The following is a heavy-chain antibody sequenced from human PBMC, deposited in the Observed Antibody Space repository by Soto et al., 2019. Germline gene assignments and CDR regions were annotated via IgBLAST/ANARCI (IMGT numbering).Heavy chain of an antibody. J-gene: IGHJ4*02. Sequence: EVQLVEYGGGLIQPGGSLRLSCAASGFTFSDHPMNWVRQAPGRGLEWVSVIYIMGTTYYADAVKGRFTISRDNSKNTLYLQMNSLRAEDTVLYYCAGTGSPVRSDSAGYWGFDYWGQGTLVTVSS. CDR3: AGTGSPVRSDSAGYWGFDY. V-gene: IGHV3-53*01. CDR2: IYIMGTT. D-gene: IGHD3-9*01. CDR1: GFTFSDHP.